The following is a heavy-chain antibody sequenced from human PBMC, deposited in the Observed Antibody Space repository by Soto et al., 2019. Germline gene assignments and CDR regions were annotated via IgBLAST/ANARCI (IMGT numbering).Heavy chain of an antibody. J-gene: IGHJ4*02. D-gene: IGHD3-10*01. CDR2: IKSKTDGGTT. CDR3: ARDLWGESYYFDY. Sequence: PGGSLRLSCAASGFTFSNAWMNWVRQAPGKGLEWVGRIKSKTDGGTTDYAAPVKGRFTISRDNSKNTLYLQMNSLRAEDTAVYYCARDLWGESYYFDYWGQGTLVTVSS. CDR1: GFTFSNAW. V-gene: IGHV3-15*07.